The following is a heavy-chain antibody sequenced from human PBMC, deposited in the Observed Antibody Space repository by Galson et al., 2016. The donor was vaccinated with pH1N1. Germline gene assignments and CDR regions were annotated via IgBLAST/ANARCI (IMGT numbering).Heavy chain of an antibody. CDR2: IYTTGST. Sequence: SETLSLTCTVSGGSISSYYWNWIRQPAGKGLEWIGRIYTTGSTNYNPSLKSRVTMSIDMSKNQFSLKLSSVTAADTAVYYCARSRTIWSGYYDAPHLDYWGQGTLVTVSS. CDR3: ARSRTIWSGYYDAPHLDY. V-gene: IGHV4-4*07. D-gene: IGHD3-3*01. CDR1: GGSISSYY. J-gene: IGHJ4*02.